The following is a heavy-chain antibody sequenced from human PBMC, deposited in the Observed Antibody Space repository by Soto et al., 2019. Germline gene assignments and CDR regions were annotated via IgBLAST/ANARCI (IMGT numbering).Heavy chain of an antibody. V-gene: IGHV4-4*02. J-gene: IGHJ4*02. CDR1: GVSIGSRHW. Sequence: XESMSITSAVSGVSIGSRHWWSWVRQPPGKGLEWIVEIYHSGSTNYNPSLKSRVTTSVDKSKNQFSLKLSYVTAADTAVYYCATRPLSMAAQYYFDDWGQGTLVTVSS. D-gene: IGHD6-6*01. CDR3: ATRPLSMAAQYYFDD. CDR2: IYHSGST.